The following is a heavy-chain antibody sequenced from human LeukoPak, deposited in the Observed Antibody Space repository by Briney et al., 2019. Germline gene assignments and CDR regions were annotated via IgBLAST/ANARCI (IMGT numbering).Heavy chain of an antibody. CDR3: ARDLWGYSSSWYGDYYYYGMDV. CDR2: INPNSGGT. Sequence: ASVKVSCTASGYTFTGYYMHWVRQAPGQGLEGMGWINPNSGGTNYAQKFQGRVTMTRDTSISTAYMELSKLRSDDTAGYYCARDLWGYSSSWYGDYYYYGMDVWGQGTTVTVSS. D-gene: IGHD6-13*01. J-gene: IGHJ6*02. CDR1: GYTFTGYY. V-gene: IGHV1-2*02.